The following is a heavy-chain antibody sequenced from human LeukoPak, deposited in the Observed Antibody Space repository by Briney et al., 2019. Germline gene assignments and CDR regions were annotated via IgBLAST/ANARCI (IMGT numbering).Heavy chain of an antibody. CDR2: IYYSGST. CDR1: GGSISSRSYS. CDR3: ARGGYYGSGNDFRFDP. Sequence: PSGTLSLTCTVSGGSISSRSYSWGWIRQPPGKGLGWIGIIYYSGSTYSNPSLRSRVTISVDTSKNQFSLKLSSVTAADTAVYYCARGGYYGSGNDFRFDPWGQGTLVTVSS. J-gene: IGHJ5*02. D-gene: IGHD3-10*01. V-gene: IGHV4-39*01.